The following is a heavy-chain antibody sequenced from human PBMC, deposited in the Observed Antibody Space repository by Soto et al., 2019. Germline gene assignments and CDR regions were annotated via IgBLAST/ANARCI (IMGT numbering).Heavy chain of an antibody. J-gene: IGHJ4*02. V-gene: IGHV1-18*01. CDR2: ISAYNGNT. D-gene: IGHD1-26*01. CDR1: GYTFTSYG. Sequence: QVQLVQSGAEVKKPGASVKVSCKASGYTFTSYGISWVRQAPGQGLEWMGWISAYNGNTNYAQKLQGRVTMTTDTSPRTAYMELRSLRSHDPAVYYCRYRGSSWGVYFDYWGQGTLVTVSS. CDR3: RYRGSSWGVYFDY.